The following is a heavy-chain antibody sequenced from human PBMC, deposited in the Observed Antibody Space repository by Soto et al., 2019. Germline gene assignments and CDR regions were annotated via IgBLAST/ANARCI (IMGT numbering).Heavy chain of an antibody. D-gene: IGHD6-13*01. CDR2: IYTSGST. CDR3: ARVVAAAGSGGGNWFDP. CDR1: GGSISSYY. V-gene: IGHV4-4*07. J-gene: IGHJ5*02. Sequence: QVQLQESGPGLVKPSETLSLTCTVSGGSISSYYWSWIRQPAGKGLEWIGRIYTSGSTNYNPSLRSRAPMSVNTPKNRFPRKRSSVTAADTAVYYCARVVAAAGSGGGNWFDPWGQGTLVTVSS.